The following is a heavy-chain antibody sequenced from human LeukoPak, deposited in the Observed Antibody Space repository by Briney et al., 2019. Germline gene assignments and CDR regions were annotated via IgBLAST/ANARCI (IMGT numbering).Heavy chain of an antibody. J-gene: IGHJ4*02. Sequence: GGSLRLSCAASGFTFSSYAMHWVRQAPGKGLEWVAVISYDGSNKYYADSVKGRFTISRNNSKNTLYLQMNSLRAEDTAVYYCAQRFGLGGHWGQGTLVTVSS. CDR3: AQRFGLGGH. CDR2: ISYDGSNK. CDR1: GFTFSSYA. D-gene: IGHD3-16*01. V-gene: IGHV3-30*04.